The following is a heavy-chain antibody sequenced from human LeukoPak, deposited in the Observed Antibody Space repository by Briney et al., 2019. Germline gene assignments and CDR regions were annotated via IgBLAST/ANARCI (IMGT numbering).Heavy chain of an antibody. CDR2: IYLSGDT. D-gene: IGHD3-22*01. J-gene: IGHJ5*02. V-gene: IGHV4-61*02. CDR3: ARRQRRITMIPTGFDP. CDR1: GGSISTGSYY. Sequence: KSSETLSLTCTVSGGSISTGSYYWSWIRQPAGKGLEWIGRIYLSGDTNYSPSLESRVTISVDTSKNQFSLKLSSVTAADTAVYYCARRQRRITMIPTGFDPWGQGTLVTVSS.